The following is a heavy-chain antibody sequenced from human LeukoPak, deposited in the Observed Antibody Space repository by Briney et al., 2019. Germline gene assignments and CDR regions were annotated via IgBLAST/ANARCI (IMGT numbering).Heavy chain of an antibody. CDR3: ARDLSSSGWYVFWYFDY. J-gene: IGHJ4*02. V-gene: IGHV6-1*01. CDR2: TYYRSKWYN. D-gene: IGHD6-19*01. CDR1: GDSVSSNSAA. Sequence: SQTLSLTCAISGDSVSSNSAAWNWIRQSPSRGLEWLGRTYYRSKWYNDYAVSVKSRITINPDTSKNQFSLQLNSVTPEDTAVYYCARDLSSSGWYVFWYFDYWGQGTLVTVSS.